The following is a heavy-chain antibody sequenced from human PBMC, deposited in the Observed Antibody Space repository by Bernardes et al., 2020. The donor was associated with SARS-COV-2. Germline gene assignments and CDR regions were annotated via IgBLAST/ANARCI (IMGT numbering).Heavy chain of an antibody. V-gene: IGHV3-74*01. Sequence: GGSLRLSCAASGFTFSNYWMHWVRQVPGKGLVWVSRIKTDGSSTSYADSVKGRFTISRDNAKNTVYLQMNSLRAEDTAVYYCTRGGGDEHNYVVGYWGQGTLVTVSS. CDR1: GFTFSNYW. D-gene: IGHD3-16*01. J-gene: IGHJ4*02. CDR3: TRGGGDEHNYVVGY. CDR2: IKTDGSST.